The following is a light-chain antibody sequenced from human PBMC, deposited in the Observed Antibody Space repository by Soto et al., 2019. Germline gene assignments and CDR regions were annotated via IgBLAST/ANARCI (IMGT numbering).Light chain of an antibody. CDR1: QSVGSSY. Sequence: EIVLTQSPGTLSLSPGERATLSCRASQSVGSSYLAWYQQKPGQAPRLLIYGASSRATGIPDKFSGSWSGTSFTLTISRLEPEDFAVYYCQQYGSSPPYPFGQGTKLESK. J-gene: IGKJ2*01. CDR3: QQYGSSPPYP. CDR2: GAS. V-gene: IGKV3-20*01.